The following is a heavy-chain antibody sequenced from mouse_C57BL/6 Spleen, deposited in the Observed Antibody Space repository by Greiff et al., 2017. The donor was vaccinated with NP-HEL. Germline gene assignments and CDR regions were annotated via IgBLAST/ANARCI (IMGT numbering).Heavy chain of an antibody. J-gene: IGHJ2*01. CDR3: ARTHYYGFDY. V-gene: IGHV1-55*01. Sequence: QVQLQQPGAELVRPGSSVKLSCKASGYTFTSYWITWVKQRPGQGLEWIGDIYPGSGSTNYNEKFKSKATLTVDTSSSTAYMQLSSLTSEDSAVYYCARTHYYGFDYWGQGTTLTVSS. CDR1: GYTFTSYW. CDR2: IYPGSGST. D-gene: IGHD1-1*01.